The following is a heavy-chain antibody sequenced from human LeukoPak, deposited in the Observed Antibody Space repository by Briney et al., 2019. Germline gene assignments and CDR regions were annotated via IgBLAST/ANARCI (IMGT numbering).Heavy chain of an antibody. CDR1: GGTFSSYA. D-gene: IGHD1-26*01. V-gene: IGHV1-18*01. J-gene: IGHJ4*02. Sequence: ASVKVSCKASGGTFSSYAISWVRQAPGQGLEWMGWISAYNGNTNYAQKLQGRVTMTTDTSTSTAYMELRSLRSDDTAVYYCARYYVEAFFDYWGQGTLVTVSS. CDR2: ISAYNGNT. CDR3: ARYYVEAFFDY.